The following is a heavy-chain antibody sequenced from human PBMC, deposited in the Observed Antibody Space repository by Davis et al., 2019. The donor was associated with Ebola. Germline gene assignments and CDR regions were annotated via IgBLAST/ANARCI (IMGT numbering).Heavy chain of an antibody. J-gene: IGHJ4*02. V-gene: IGHV4-39*07. CDR3: ARGGDIVVVPAAIE. Sequence: MPSETLSLTCTVSSGSINNSSYYWGWIRQPPGKGLEWVGSIYYSGSTNYNPSLKSRVTISVDTSKNQFSLKLSSVTAADTAVYYCARGGDIVVVPAAIEWGQGTLVTVSS. CDR2: IYYSGST. D-gene: IGHD2-2*02. CDR1: SGSINNSSYY.